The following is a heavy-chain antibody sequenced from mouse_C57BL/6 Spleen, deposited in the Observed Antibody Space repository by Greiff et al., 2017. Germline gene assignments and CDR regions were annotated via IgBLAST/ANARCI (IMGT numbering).Heavy chain of an antibody. V-gene: IGHV1-74*01. CDR1: GYTFTSYW. CDR3: ASYDGYYADGFAY. J-gene: IGHJ3*01. Sequence: VQLKESGAELVKPGASVKVSCKASGYTFTSYWMHWVKQRPGQGLEWIGMIHPSDSDTNYNQKFKGKATLTVDKSYSTAYMQLSSLTSEDSAVYYCASYDGYYADGFAYWGQGTLVTVSA. CDR2: IHPSDSDT. D-gene: IGHD2-3*01.